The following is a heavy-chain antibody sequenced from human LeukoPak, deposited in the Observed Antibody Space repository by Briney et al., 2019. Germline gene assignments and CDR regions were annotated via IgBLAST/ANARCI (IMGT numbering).Heavy chain of an antibody. CDR2: INPNSGGT. V-gene: IGHV1-2*02. J-gene: IGHJ4*02. D-gene: IGHD3-10*01. CDR1: GYTFTGYY. Sequence: ASVKVSCKASGYTFTGYYMHWARQAPGQGLEWMGWINPNSGGTNYAQKFQGRVTMTRDTSISTAYMELSRLRSDDTAVYYCARTYGSGSYRRFDYWGQGTLVTVSS. CDR3: ARTYGSGSYRRFDY.